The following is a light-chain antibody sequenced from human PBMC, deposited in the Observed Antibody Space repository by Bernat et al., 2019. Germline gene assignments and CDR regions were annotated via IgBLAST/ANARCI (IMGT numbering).Light chain of an antibody. CDR2: EVS. CDR1: SSDVGSYNR. V-gene: IGLV2-18*02. CDR3: SSYTSSNTYV. Sequence: SALTQPPSVSGSPGQSVTISCTGTSSDVGSYNRVSWYQQPPGTAPKPMIYEVSNRPSGVPDRFSGSKSGNTASLTISGLQTEDEADYYCSSYTSSNTYVFGTGTKVTVL. J-gene: IGLJ1*01.